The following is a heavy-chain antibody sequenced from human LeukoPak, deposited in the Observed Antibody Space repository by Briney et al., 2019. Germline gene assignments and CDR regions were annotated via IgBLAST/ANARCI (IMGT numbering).Heavy chain of an antibody. V-gene: IGHV3-23*01. J-gene: IGHJ4*02. CDR1: GFTFSNYA. CDR2: ISGTSGTI. CDR3: AKRLGDPRAFDY. D-gene: IGHD2-21*02. Sequence: GGSLRLSCAASGFTFSNYAMSWVRQAPGKGLEWVSGISGTSGTINYAAPVKGRFTISRDNSKNTLYLQMNSLRVDDMAVYYCAKRLGDPRAFDYWGQGTLVPVSS.